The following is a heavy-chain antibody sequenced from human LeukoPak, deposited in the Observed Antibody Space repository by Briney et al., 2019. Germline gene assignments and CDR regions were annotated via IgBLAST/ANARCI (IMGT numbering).Heavy chain of an antibody. CDR3: ARDQGTSVTAMVGGHFDY. V-gene: IGHV3-33*01. J-gene: IGHJ4*02. CDR2: IWYDGSNR. D-gene: IGHD4-17*01. Sequence: GGSLRLSCAASGFTFRGNGMRWVRQAPGKGLEWVAIIWYDGSNRYYADSVKGRFTISRDNSKNTLFLQMNSLTAEDTAVYYCARDQGTSVTAMVGGHFDYWGPGILVTVSS. CDR1: GFTFRGNG.